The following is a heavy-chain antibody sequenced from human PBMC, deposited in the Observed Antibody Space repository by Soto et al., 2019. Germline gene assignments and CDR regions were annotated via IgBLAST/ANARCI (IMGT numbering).Heavy chain of an antibody. J-gene: IGHJ1*01. CDR1: GFTFSSYA. D-gene: IGHD3-3*01. CDR3: AKENRDYDFWSGSYSWYFQH. CDR2: MSGSGGST. V-gene: IGHV3-23*01. Sequence: EVQLLESGGGLVQPGGSLRLSCAASGFTFSSYAMSWVRQAPGKGLEWVSAMSGSGGSTYYADSVKGRFTISRDNSKNTLYLQMNSLRAEDTAVYYCAKENRDYDFWSGSYSWYFQHWGQGTLVTVSS.